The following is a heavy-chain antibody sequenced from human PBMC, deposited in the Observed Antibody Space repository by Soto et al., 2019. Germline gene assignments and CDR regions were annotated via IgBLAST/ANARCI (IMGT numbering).Heavy chain of an antibody. V-gene: IGHV4-30-2*01. CDR3: ARYYDSSGHQRTFDY. J-gene: IGHJ4*02. D-gene: IGHD3-22*01. CDR2: IYHSGST. Sequence: SETLSLTCAVSGGSISRGGYSWSWIRQPPGKGLKWIGYIYHSGSTYYNPSLKSRVTISVDRSKNQFSLKLSSVTAADTAVYYCARYYDSSGHQRTFDYWGQGTLVTVSS. CDR1: GGSISRGGYS.